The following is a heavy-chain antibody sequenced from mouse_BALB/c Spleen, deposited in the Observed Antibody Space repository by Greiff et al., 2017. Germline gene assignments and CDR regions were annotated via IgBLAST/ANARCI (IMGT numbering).Heavy chain of an antibody. CDR1: GDSITSGY. Sequence: EVKLVESGPSLVKPSQTLSLTCSVTGDSITSGYWNWIRKFPGNKLEYMGYISYSGSTYYNPSLKSRISITRDTSKNQYYLQLNSVTTEDTATYYCAIYDGYYVGYAMDYWGQGTSVTVSS. J-gene: IGHJ4*01. CDR3: AIYDGYYVGYAMDY. D-gene: IGHD2-3*01. V-gene: IGHV3-8*02. CDR2: ISYSGST.